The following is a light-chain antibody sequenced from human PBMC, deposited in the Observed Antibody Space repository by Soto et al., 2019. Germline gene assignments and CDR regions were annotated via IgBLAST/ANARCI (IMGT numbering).Light chain of an antibody. Sequence: DIQMTQSPSSLSASVGDRVTITCRASQSISTSLNWYQQKPGKAPKLLIYAATTLQSGVPSRFRGSGSGTEFTITISGLQPEDFATYYCQQSDHSPMYTFGQGTDLEIK. CDR1: QSISTS. V-gene: IGKV1-39*01. CDR3: QQSDHSPMYT. J-gene: IGKJ2*01. CDR2: AAT.